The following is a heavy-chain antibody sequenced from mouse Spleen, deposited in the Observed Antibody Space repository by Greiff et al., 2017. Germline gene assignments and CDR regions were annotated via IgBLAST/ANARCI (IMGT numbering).Heavy chain of an antibody. Sequence: QVQLQQSGAELARPGASVKLSCKASGYTFTSYGISWVKQRTGQGLEWIGEIYPRSGNTYYNEKFKGKATLTADKSSSTAYMELRSLTSEDSAVYFCASPDYGDPAWFAYWGQGTLVTVSA. CDR2: IYPRSGNT. D-gene: IGHD2-13*01. CDR3: ASPDYGDPAWFAY. V-gene: IGHV1-81*01. J-gene: IGHJ3*01. CDR1: GYTFTSYG.